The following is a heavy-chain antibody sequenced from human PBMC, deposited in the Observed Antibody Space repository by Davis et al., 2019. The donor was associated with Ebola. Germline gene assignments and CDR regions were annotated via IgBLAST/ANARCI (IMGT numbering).Heavy chain of an antibody. J-gene: IGHJ6*02. CDR1: GGSFSGYY. V-gene: IGHV2-70*11. Sequence: TLSLTCAVYGGSFSGYYWSWIRQPPGKALEWLARIDWDDDKYYSTSLKTRLTISKDTSKNQVVLTMTNMDPVDTATYYCARIRVRHDYYYYGMDVWGQGTTVTVSS. CDR3: ARIRVRHDYYYYGMDV. CDR2: IDWDDDK.